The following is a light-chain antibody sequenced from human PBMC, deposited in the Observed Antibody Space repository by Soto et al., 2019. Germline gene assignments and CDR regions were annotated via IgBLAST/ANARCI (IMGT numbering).Light chain of an antibody. CDR2: EGS. V-gene: IGLV2-23*01. J-gene: IGLJ3*02. CDR1: SSDVGSYNL. CDR3: CSYAGSSTLA. Sequence: QSVLTQPAYVSGSPGQSITISCTGTSSDVGSYNLVSWYQQHPGKAPKLMIYEGSKRPSGVSNRFSGSKSGNTASLTISGLQAEDEADYYCCSYAGSSTLAFGGGTKLTVL.